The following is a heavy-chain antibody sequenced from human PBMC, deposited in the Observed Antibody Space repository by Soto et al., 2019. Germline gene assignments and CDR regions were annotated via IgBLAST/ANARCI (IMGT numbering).Heavy chain of an antibody. Sequence: SVKVSCKASVYTFTSYGISWVRQAPGQGLEWMGGIIPIFGTANYAQKFQGRVTITADESTSTAYMELSSLRSEDTAVYYCARPRGGQWLNGMDVWGQGTTVTVSS. V-gene: IGHV1-69*13. CDR3: ARPRGGQWLNGMDV. J-gene: IGHJ6*02. D-gene: IGHD6-19*01. CDR2: IIPIFGTA. CDR1: VYTFTSYG.